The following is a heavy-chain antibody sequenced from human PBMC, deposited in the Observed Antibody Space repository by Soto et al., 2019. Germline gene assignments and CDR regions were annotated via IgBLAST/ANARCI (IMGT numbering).Heavy chain of an antibody. CDR3: AREIIAAAGLDY. J-gene: IGHJ4*02. Sequence: QVQLVQSGAEVKKPGSSVKVSCKASGGTFSSYAISWVRQAPGQGLEWMGGIIPIFGKANYAQKFQGRATITADESTSTAYMELSSLRSEDTAVYYCAREIIAAAGLDYWGQGTLVTVSS. V-gene: IGHV1-69*12. D-gene: IGHD6-13*01. CDR1: GGTFSSYA. CDR2: IIPIFGKA.